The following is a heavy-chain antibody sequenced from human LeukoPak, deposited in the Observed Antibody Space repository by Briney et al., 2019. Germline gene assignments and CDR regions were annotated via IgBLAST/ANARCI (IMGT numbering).Heavy chain of an antibody. J-gene: IGHJ1*01. CDR1: GYTFTTYS. D-gene: IGHD2-2*01. V-gene: IGHV1-18*01. CDR3: ATATQPRGYFLH. CDR2: ISVNNGGT. Sequence: VASVKVSCEASGYTFTTYSLAWVRQAPGQSLEWMGWISVNNGGTNYAQSFQDRVTLTRDTSTNTAYLELRSLRSDDTAIIYCATATQPRGYFLHWGQGTLVTVSS.